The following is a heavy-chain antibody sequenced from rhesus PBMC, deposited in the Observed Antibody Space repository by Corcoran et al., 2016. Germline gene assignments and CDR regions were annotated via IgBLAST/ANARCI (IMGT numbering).Heavy chain of an antibody. CDR2: INGNSTST. CDR1: GGSISDSYR. CDR3: ARVRGFGGSLSGDY. J-gene: IGHJ4*01. D-gene: IGHD6-25*01. V-gene: IGHV4S10*01. Sequence: QVQLQESGPGVVKPSETLSLTCAVSGGSISDSYRWSWIRQPPGKGLEWIGYINGNSTSTHYPPSLKCRVTISKDPSKNQFSLKLSAVAAADTAVYYCARVRGFGGSLSGDYWGQGVLVTVSS.